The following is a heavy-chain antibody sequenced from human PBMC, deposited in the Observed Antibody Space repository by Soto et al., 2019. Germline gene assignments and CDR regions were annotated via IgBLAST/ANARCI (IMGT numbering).Heavy chain of an antibody. CDR2: ISANNGNT. Sequence: QVQLVQSGAEVKKPVASVKVSCKASGYTFTSYGISWVRQAPGQGLEWMGWISANNGNTKYAQNFQGRVTMTTDTSTSTAYMELRSLRSDDTAVYYCARAYSPGLFDPWGQGTLVTVSS. V-gene: IGHV1-18*01. J-gene: IGHJ5*02. D-gene: IGHD2-15*01. CDR1: GYTFTSYG. CDR3: ARAYSPGLFDP.